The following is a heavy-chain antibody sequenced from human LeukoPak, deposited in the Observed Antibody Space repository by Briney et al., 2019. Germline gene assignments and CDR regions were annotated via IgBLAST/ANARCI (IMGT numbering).Heavy chain of an antibody. CDR2: IIPIFGTA. Sequence: SVKVSCKASGGTFSRYAISWVRQAPGQGLEWMGGIIPIFGTANYAQKFQGRVTITADESTSTAYMELSSLGSEDTAVYYCARSYSGYDEFYDYWGQGTLVTVSS. CDR1: GGTFSRYA. V-gene: IGHV1-69*13. J-gene: IGHJ4*02. CDR3: ARSYSGYDEFYDY. D-gene: IGHD5-12*01.